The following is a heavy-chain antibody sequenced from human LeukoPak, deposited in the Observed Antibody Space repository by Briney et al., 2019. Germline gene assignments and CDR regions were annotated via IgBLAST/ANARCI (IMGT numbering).Heavy chain of an antibody. CDR1: GFTVSSNY. CDR3: ARDRREGVYGMDV. CDR2: IYSGGST. J-gene: IGHJ6*02. V-gene: IGHV3-53*01. Sequence: PGGSLRLSCAAFGFTVSSNYMSWIRQAPGKGLEWVSDIYSGGSTYYADSVKGRFTISRHNSKNQMYLQMNSLRAGDTAVYYCARDRREGVYGMDVWGQGATVTVS. D-gene: IGHD3-10*01.